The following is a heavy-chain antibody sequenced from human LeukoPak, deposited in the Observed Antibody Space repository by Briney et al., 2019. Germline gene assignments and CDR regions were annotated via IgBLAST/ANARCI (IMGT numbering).Heavy chain of an antibody. CDR1: GGSISSHY. V-gene: IGHV4-59*08. CDR3: AMLYSSGSYFDY. J-gene: IGHJ4*02. Sequence: PSETLSLTCTVSGGSISSHYWSWIRQPPGKGLEWIGYIYYSGSTNYNPSLKSRVTISVDTSKNQFSLKLSSVTAADTAVYYCAMLYSSGSYFDYWGQGTLVTVSS. D-gene: IGHD6-19*01. CDR2: IYYSGST.